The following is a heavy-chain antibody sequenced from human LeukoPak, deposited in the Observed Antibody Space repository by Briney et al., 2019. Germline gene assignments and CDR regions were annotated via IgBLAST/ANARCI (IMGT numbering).Heavy chain of an antibody. CDR3: ARVRCSRGTCYLDY. D-gene: IGHD2-15*01. Sequence: GGSLRLSCAASGLSFSSSWMNWVRQAPGKGLEWVSTISGSTIYIYYADSVKGRFTISRDNAKNSLSLQMNSLRAEDTAVYYCARVRCSRGTCYLDYWGQGTLVTVSS. V-gene: IGHV3-21*06. CDR1: GLSFSSSW. J-gene: IGHJ4*02. CDR2: ISGSTIYI.